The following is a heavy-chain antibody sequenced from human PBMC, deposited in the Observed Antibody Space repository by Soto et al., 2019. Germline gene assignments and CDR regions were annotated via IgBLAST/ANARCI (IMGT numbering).Heavy chain of an antibody. V-gene: IGHV4-39*01. CDR2: IYHSGST. CDR3: ARHTPAISTSDP. J-gene: IGHJ5*02. D-gene: IGHD2-15*01. Sequence: PSETLSLTCTVSGGSVSSGGYYRSWIRQHPGKGLEWIGCIYHSGSTYYNPSLKSRVTISVDTSKNQFSLKLSSVTAADTAVYYCARHTPAISTSDPWGQGTLVTVSS. CDR1: GGSVSSGGYY.